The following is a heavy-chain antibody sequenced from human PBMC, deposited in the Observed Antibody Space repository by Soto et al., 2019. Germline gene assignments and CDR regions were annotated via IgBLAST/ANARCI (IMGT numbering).Heavy chain of an antibody. CDR3: AGEIQFYCSGGSCYSRSDAFDI. D-gene: IGHD2-15*01. J-gene: IGHJ3*02. CDR1: GYTFTSYG. CDR2: ISAYNGNT. V-gene: IGHV1-18*01. Sequence: ASVKVSCKASGYTFTSYGISWVRQAPGQGLEWMGWISAYNGNTNYAQKPQGRVTMTTDTSTSTAYMELRSLRSDDTAVYYCAGEIQFYCSGGSCYSRSDAFDIWGQGTMVTVSS.